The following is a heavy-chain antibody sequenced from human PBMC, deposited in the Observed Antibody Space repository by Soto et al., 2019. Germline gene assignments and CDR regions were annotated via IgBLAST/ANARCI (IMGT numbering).Heavy chain of an antibody. V-gene: IGHV4-30-4*02. Sequence: PSETLSLTCTVSGGSISSGDYYWSWIRQPPGKGLEWIGYIYYSGSTYYNPSLKSRVTISVDTSKNQFSLKLSSVTAADTAVYYCASVTRTCISTSCYRYYYGMDVWGQGTTVTVSS. D-gene: IGHD2-2*02. CDR2: IYYSGST. CDR3: ASVTRTCISTSCYRYYYGMDV. CDR1: GGSISSGDYY. J-gene: IGHJ6*02.